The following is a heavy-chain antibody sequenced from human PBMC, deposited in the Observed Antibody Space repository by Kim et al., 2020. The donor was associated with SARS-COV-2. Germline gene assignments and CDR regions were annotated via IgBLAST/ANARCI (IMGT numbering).Heavy chain of an antibody. CDR3: AKGGQLWFGEANLDY. D-gene: IGHD3-10*01. J-gene: IGHJ4*02. CDR2: ISYDGSNK. V-gene: IGHV3-30*18. CDR1: GFTFSSYG. Sequence: GGSLRLSCAASGFTFSSYGMHWVRQAPGKGLEWVAVISYDGSNKYYADSVKGRFTISRDNSKNTLYLQMNSLRAEDTAVYYCAKGGQLWFGEANLDYWGQGTLVTVSS.